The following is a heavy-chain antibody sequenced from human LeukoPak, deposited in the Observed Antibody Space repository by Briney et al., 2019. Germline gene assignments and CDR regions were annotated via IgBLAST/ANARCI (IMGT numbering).Heavy chain of an antibody. CDR1: GGSISNYF. J-gene: IGHJ3*02. V-gene: IGHV4-59*01. CDR2: IYYSRST. CDR3: ARDKMGAIDAFDI. Sequence: PSETLSLTCTVSGGSISNYFWTWIRQPPGKGLEWIGYIYYSRSTNYNPSLKSRVTISVDTSKNQFSLKLSSVTAADTAVYYCARDKMGAIDAFDIWGQGTMVTVSS. D-gene: IGHD1-26*01.